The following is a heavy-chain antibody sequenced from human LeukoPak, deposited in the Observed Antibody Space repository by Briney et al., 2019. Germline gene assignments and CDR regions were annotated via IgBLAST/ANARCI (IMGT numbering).Heavy chain of an antibody. J-gene: IGHJ4*02. CDR1: GFTFNDYA. CDR3: AKGAVAGSFDY. CDR2: ISWNSGSI. V-gene: IGHV3-9*01. D-gene: IGHD6-19*01. Sequence: GGSLRLSCAASGFTFNDYAMHWVRQAPGKGLEWVSGISWNSGSIGYADSVKGRFTISRDNAKNSLYLQMNSLRAEDTALYYFAKGAVAGSFDYWGQGTLVTVSS.